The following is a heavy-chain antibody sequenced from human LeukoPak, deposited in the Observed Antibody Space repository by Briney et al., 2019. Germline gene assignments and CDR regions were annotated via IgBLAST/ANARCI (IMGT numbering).Heavy chain of an antibody. CDR2: ISYDGSNK. D-gene: IGHD3-10*01. CDR1: GFTFSSYA. J-gene: IGHJ5*02. V-gene: IGHV3-30-3*01. CDR3: ANSRGHGSGNL. Sequence: GRSLRLSCAASGFTFSSYAMHWVRQAPGKGLEWVAVISYDGSNKYYADSVKGRFTISRDNSKNTVYLQMDSLRAEDTAVYYCANSRGHGSGNLWGQGTLVTVPS.